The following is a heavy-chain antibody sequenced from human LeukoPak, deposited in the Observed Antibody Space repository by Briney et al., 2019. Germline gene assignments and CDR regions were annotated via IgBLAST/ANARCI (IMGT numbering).Heavy chain of an antibody. V-gene: IGHV3-23*01. CDR1: GFTFSSYA. Sequence: QPGGSLRLSCAASGFTFSSYAMSWVRQAPGKGLEWVSAISGSGGSTYYADSVKGRFTISRDNSKNTLYLQMNSLRAEDTAVYYCAKDPVGYYDSSGSYYFDYWGQGTLVTVSS. J-gene: IGHJ4*02. CDR2: ISGSGGST. D-gene: IGHD3-22*01. CDR3: AKDPVGYYDSSGSYYFDY.